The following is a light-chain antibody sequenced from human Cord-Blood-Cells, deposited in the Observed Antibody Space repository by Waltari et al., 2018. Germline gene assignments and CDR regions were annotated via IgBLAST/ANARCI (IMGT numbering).Light chain of an antibody. CDR2: WAS. CDR3: QQYYSTPWT. J-gene: IGKJ1*01. V-gene: IGKV4-1*01. Sequence: DIVMTQSPDSLAVFLGARATINCKSSQSVLYSSNNKTYLAWYQQKPGQPPKLLIYWASTRESGVPDRFSGSGSGTEFTLTISSLQAEDGAVYYCQQYYSTPWTFGQGTKVEIK. CDR1: QSVLYSSNNKTY.